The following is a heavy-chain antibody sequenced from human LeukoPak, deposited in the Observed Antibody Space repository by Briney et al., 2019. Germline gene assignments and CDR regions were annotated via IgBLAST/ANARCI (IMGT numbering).Heavy chain of an antibody. Sequence: EASVKVSCKASGGTFSSYAISWVRQAPGQGLEWMGRIIPILGIANYAQKFQGRDTITADKSTSTAYMELSSLRSEDTAVYYCARDHSNTYYYYYGMDVWGQGTTVTVSS. J-gene: IGHJ6*02. CDR1: GGTFSSYA. D-gene: IGHD6-13*01. CDR3: ARDHSNTYYYYYGMDV. V-gene: IGHV1-69*04. CDR2: IIPILGIA.